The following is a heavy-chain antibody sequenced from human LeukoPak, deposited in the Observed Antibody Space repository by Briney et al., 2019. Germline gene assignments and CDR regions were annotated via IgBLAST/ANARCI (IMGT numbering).Heavy chain of an antibody. Sequence: ASVSVSCTASGYTFTGYYMHWVRQAPGQGLEWMGWINPNSGGTNYAQKFQGRVTMTRDTSISTAYMEPSRLRSDDTAVYYCAREQFDGYNYWNAFDIWGQGTMVTVSS. J-gene: IGHJ3*02. CDR1: GYTFTGYY. V-gene: IGHV1-2*02. D-gene: IGHD5-24*01. CDR3: AREQFDGYNYWNAFDI. CDR2: INPNSGGT.